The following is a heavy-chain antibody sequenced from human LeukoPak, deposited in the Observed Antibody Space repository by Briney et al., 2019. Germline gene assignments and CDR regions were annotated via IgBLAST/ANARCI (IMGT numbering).Heavy chain of an antibody. CDR1: GGSISPYY. CDR2: IYYSGST. Sequence: SETLSLTCPVSGGSISPYYWSWIRQPPGKGLEWIGYIYYSGSTNYNPSLKSRVTMSVDTSRNQFSLKLTSVTAADTAVYYCARYDFNKYFDYWGQGILVTVSS. J-gene: IGHJ4*02. D-gene: IGHD3-3*01. CDR3: ARYDFNKYFDY. V-gene: IGHV4-59*01.